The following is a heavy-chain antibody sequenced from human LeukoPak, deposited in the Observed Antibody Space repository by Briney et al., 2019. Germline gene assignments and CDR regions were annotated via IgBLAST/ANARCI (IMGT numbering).Heavy chain of an antibody. Sequence: ASVKVSCKASGYTFTSYGISWVRQAPGQGLEWMGWISAYNGNTNYAQKLQGRVTMTTETSTNTAYMELRSLTSDDTAVYYCAGDGPRYCSGGICYSDHWGREPWSPSPQ. J-gene: IGHJ4*02. CDR2: ISAYNGNT. V-gene: IGHV1-18*01. CDR3: AGDGPRYCSGGICYSDH. CDR1: GYTFTSYG. D-gene: IGHD2-15*01.